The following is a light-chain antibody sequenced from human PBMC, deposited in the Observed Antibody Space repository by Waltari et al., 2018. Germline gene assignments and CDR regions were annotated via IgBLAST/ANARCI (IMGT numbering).Light chain of an antibody. CDR3: QQYYSSRYT. J-gene: IGKJ2*01. CDR2: WAS. V-gene: IGKV4-1*01. CDR1: QSFFSSKNNKNY. Sequence: DIVMTQSPDSLAVSLGERATINCKSSQSFFSSKNNKNYLCWYQQRPGQPPKMIMYWASTRESGVPDRFSVSGSGTDFTLTITNLQAEDVAVYYCQQYYSSRYTFGQGTKLEIK.